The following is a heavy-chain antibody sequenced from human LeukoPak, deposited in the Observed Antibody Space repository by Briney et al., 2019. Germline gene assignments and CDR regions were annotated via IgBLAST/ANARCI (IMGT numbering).Heavy chain of an antibody. CDR1: GLTFSTYS. CDR2: ISSSSSYI. D-gene: IGHD6-13*01. J-gene: IGHJ4*02. Sequence: GGSLRLSCAASGLTFSTYSMNWVRQTPGKGLEWVSSISSSSSYIYYADSVKGRFTISRDNAKNSLYLQMNSLRAEDTAVYYCARDRNSSSWFGGYWGQGTLVTVSS. V-gene: IGHV3-21*01. CDR3: ARDRNSSSWFGGY.